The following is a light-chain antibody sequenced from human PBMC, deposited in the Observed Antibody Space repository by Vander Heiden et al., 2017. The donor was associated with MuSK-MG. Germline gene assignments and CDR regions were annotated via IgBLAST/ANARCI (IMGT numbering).Light chain of an antibody. V-gene: IGKV1-33*01. CDR3: QQYDNLRYT. J-gene: IGKJ2*01. CDR2: DAS. Sequence: DIQMTQSPSSLSASVGVSVTITCQASQDISNYLNWYQQKPGKAPKLLIYDASNLETGVPSRFSGSGSETDFTFTISSLQPEDIATYYCQQYDNLRYTFGQGTKLEIK. CDR1: QDISNY.